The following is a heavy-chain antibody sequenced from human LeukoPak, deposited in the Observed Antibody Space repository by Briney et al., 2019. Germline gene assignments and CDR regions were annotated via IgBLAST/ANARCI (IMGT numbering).Heavy chain of an antibody. Sequence: PGGSLRLSCAASGFTFSSYSMNWVRQAPGKGLEWVSSISSSCSYIYYADSVKGRFTISRDNAKNSLYLQMNSLRAEDTAVYYCARRVMATTKRGTFSDYWGQGTLVTVSS. CDR2: ISSSCSYI. D-gene: IGHD5-24*01. CDR1: GFTFSSYS. V-gene: IGHV3-21*01. J-gene: IGHJ4*02. CDR3: ARRVMATTKRGTFSDY.